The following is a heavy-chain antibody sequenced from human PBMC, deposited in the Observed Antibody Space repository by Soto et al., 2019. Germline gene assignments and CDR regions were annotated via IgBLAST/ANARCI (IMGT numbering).Heavy chain of an antibody. CDR1: GYSFTSYW. V-gene: IGHV5-10-1*01. CDR3: ARDYYRFNSGYGFSMDV. CDR2: IDPSDSYT. J-gene: IGHJ6*02. D-gene: IGHD5-12*01. Sequence: GESLKISCKGSGYSFTSYWINWVRQMPGKGLEWMGRIDPSDSYTNYSPSFQGHVTISADKSISTASLQLSSLKASDTAMYYCARDYYRFNSGYGFSMDVWGQGTTVTVSS.